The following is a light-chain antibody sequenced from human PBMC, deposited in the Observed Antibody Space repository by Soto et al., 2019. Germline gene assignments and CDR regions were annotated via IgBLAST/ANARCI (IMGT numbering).Light chain of an antibody. CDR3: TSYTSSRTLI. CDR1: SSDVGAYNY. Sequence: QSALTQPASVSGSPGQSITISCTGTSSDVGAYNYVSWYQHHPGKAPKLMVYDVSNRPSGVSNRFSGSKSGNTASLTISGLQAEDEADYYCTSYTSSRTLIFGGGTKLTVL. V-gene: IGLV2-14*03. CDR2: DVS. J-gene: IGLJ2*01.